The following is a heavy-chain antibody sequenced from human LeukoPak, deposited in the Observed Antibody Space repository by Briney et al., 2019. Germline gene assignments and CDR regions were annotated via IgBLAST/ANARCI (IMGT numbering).Heavy chain of an antibody. Sequence: GGSLRLSCAASGFTFSSYGMHWVRQAPGKGLEWVAVIWYDGSNKYYADSVKGRFTISRDNSKNTLYLQMNSLRAGDTAVYYCAKPASGWYYFDYWGQGTLVTVSS. CDR2: IWYDGSNK. J-gene: IGHJ4*02. CDR3: AKPASGWYYFDY. D-gene: IGHD6-19*01. CDR1: GFTFSSYG. V-gene: IGHV3-33*06.